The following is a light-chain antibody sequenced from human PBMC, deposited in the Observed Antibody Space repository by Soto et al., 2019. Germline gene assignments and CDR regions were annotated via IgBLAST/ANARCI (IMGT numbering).Light chain of an antibody. CDR2: NAS. J-gene: IGKJ4*01. V-gene: IGKV3-11*01. Sequence: EIVLTQSPATLSLSPGERATLSCRASQSISTYLAWYQQEPGQAPRLLIYNASNRAPGIPARFSGSGSGTDFTLTISSLEPEDFAVYYCHQRSNWPPPFGGGTKVEIK. CDR1: QSISTY. CDR3: HQRSNWPPP.